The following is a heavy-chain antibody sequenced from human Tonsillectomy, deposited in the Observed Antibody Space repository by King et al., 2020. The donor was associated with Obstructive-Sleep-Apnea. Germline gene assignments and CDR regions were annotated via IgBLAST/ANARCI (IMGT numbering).Heavy chain of an antibody. CDR2: ICSSSSYI. J-gene: IGHJ6*02. CDR1: GFTFSSYS. D-gene: IGHD3-16*01. Sequence: VQLVESGGGLGKPGGALRLSCAASGFTFSSYSMNWGRQAPGEGLEWVSSICSSSSYIYYADSVKGRFTISRDNAKNSLYLQMNSLRAEDTAVYYCARVLWVDYYYYGMDVWGQGTTVTVSS. CDR3: ARVLWVDYYYYGMDV. V-gene: IGHV3-21*01.